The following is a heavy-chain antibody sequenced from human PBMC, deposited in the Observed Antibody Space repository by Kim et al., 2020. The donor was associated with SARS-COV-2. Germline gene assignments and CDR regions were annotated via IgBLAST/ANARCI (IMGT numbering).Heavy chain of an antibody. D-gene: IGHD4-17*01. V-gene: IGHV1-2*06. CDR1: GYTFTDTY. CDR3: ARGQPPLTTVAIDY. J-gene: IGHJ4*02. Sequence: ASVKVSCRASGYTFTDTYMHWVRQAPGQGPEWMGRINPKNGGTNSAQKFQGRVTMTRDTSINTVYLELSRLKSDDTAVHYCARGQPPLTTVAIDYWGQGTLVTVSS. CDR2: INPKNGGT.